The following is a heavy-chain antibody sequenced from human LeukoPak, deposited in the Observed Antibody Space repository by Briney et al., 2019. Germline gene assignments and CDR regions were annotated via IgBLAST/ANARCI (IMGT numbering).Heavy chain of an antibody. CDR1: GFSFTNAW. D-gene: IGHD6-19*01. J-gene: IGHJ5*02. V-gene: IGHV3-15*01. CDR2: IRSNGDGGTT. CDR3: TTYIVVRLAALRSGWSATLDP. Sequence: PGGSLRLSCAASGFSFTNAWMTWVRQAPGKGLEWVGRIRSNGDGGTTDYAAPVKDRFIISRDDSKNTLYLQMNSLKTEDTAIYYCTTYIVVRLAALRSGWSATLDPWGQGTLVTVSS.